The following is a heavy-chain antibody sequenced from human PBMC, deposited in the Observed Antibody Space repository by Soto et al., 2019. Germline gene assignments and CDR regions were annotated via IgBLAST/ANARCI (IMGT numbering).Heavy chain of an antibody. J-gene: IGHJ4*02. CDR3: AKDHPPPYYDILTGPYSVLDMDY. CDR1: GFTISSYA. CDR2: ISGSGGST. V-gene: IGHV3-23*01. D-gene: IGHD3-9*01. Sequence: GGSLRLSCAASGFTISSYAMSWVRQAPGKGLEWVSAISGSGGSTYYADSVKGRFTISRDNSKNTLYLQMNSLRAEDTAVYYCAKDHPPPYYDILTGPYSVLDMDYWGQGTLVTVSS.